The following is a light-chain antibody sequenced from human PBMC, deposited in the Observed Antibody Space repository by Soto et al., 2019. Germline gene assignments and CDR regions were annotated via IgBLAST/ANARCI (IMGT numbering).Light chain of an antibody. J-gene: IGLJ1*01. CDR3: YSYTCSSIYV. CDR2: DVS. CDR1: SSDVGAYNY. V-gene: IGLV2-14*03. Sequence: QSALTQPASVSGSPGQSITISCTGTSSDVGAYNYVSWYQQHPDKAPKLMIYDVSNRPSGVSNRFSGSKSGNTASLTISVLQAEDEADYYCYSYTCSSIYVFGTGTKLTVL.